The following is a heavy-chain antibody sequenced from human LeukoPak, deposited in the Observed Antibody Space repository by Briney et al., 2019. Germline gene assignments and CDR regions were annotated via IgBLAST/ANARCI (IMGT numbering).Heavy chain of an antibody. J-gene: IGHJ4*02. CDR3: AGEGNKWLPSY. V-gene: IGHV3-23*01. CDR2: ISGSGGST. D-gene: IGHD3-22*01. CDR1: GFTFSSYA. Sequence: PGGSLRLSCAASGFTFSSYAMSWVRQAPGKGLEWVSAISGSGGSTYYADSVRGRFTVSRDNTKNSLYLQMNSLRAEDTAVYYCAGEGNKWLPSYWGQGTLVTVSS.